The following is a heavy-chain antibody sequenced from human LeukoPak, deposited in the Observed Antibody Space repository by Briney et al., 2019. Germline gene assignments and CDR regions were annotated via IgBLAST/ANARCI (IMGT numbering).Heavy chain of an antibody. Sequence: WASVKVSCKASGYTFTGYYMHWVRQAPGQGLEWMGWINPNSGGTNYAQKFQGRVTMTRDTSISTAYMELSRLRSDDTAVYYCASTPQTGKSPPYYYYYMDVWGKGTTVTVSS. V-gene: IGHV1-2*02. J-gene: IGHJ6*03. CDR3: ASTPQTGKSPPYYYYYMDV. D-gene: IGHD3-10*01. CDR1: GYTFTGYY. CDR2: INPNSGGT.